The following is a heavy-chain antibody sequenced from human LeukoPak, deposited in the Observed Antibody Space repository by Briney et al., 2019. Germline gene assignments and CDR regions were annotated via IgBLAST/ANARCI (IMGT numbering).Heavy chain of an antibody. D-gene: IGHD6-6*01. V-gene: IGHV4-39*01. J-gene: IGHJ5*02. CDR1: GGSISSSRYY. CDR3: ARRDIAARLNWFDP. Sequence: PSETLSHTCTVSGGSISSSRYYWGWIRQPPGKGLEWIGNIYYSGSTYYNPSLKSRVTISLDTSKNQFSLKLSSVTAADTAVYYCARRDIAARLNWFDPWGQGTLVTVSS. CDR2: IYYSGST.